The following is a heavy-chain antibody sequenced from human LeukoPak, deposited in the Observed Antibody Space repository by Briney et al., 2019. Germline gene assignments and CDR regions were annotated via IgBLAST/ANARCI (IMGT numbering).Heavy chain of an antibody. CDR3: ARYYFRAFDI. CDR1: GFAFSSYW. J-gene: IGHJ3*02. D-gene: IGHD3-10*01. Sequence: GGALRLSCAASGFAFSSYWMSWVRQAPGKGLEWVANIKQDGSEKYYADSVKGRFTISRDNAKNSLNLQMNSLRAEDTAVYYCARYYFRAFDIWGQGTMVTVSS. CDR2: IKQDGSEK. V-gene: IGHV3-7*01.